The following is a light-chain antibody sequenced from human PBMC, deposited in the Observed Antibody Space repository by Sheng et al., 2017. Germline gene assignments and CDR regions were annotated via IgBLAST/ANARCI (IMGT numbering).Light chain of an antibody. Sequence: QSVLTQPPSASGTPGQRVTISCSGSSSNIGSNDLFWYQQLPGRAPKLLIYDDNQRPSGIPDRFSGSRSGTSATLGISGLQTGDEADYSCATWDTSLSAGVFGGGTKVTVL. CDR2: DDN. CDR1: SSNIGSND. J-gene: IGLJ3*02. CDR3: ATWDTSLSAGV. V-gene: IGLV1-51*01.